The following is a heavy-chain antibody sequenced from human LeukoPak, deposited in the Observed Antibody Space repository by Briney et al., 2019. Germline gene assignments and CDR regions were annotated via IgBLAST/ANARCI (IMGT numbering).Heavy chain of an antibody. J-gene: IGHJ4*02. D-gene: IGHD3-9*01. CDR2: INHSGST. Sequence: SETLSLTCAVSGWSFSGYYWSWRRQPPGKGLVGIGEINHSGSTNYNPSLKSRVTISVDTSKNQFSLKLSSVTAADTAVYYCARLGVNYDILTGYYNHLNYYFDYWGQGTLVTVSS. CDR3: ARLGVNYDILTGYYNHLNYYFDY. CDR1: GWSFSGYY. V-gene: IGHV4-34*01.